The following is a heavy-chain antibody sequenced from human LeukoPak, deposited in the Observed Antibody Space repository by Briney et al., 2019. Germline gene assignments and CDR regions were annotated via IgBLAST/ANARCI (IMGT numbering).Heavy chain of an antibody. J-gene: IGHJ6*02. D-gene: IGHD3-10*01. Sequence: GGSLRLSCAASGFTFSDYYMSWIRQAPGKGLEWVSYISSGGSTIDYADSVKGRFTISRDNAKNSLYLQMNSLRAEDTAGYYCARDRASRYGMDVWGQGTTVTVSS. CDR3: ARDRASRYGMDV. CDR1: GFTFSDYY. V-gene: IGHV3-11*01. CDR2: ISSGGSTI.